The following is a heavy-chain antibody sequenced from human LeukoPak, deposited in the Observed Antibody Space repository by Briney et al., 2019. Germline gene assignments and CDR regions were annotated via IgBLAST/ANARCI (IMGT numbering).Heavy chain of an antibody. Sequence: SETLSLTCTISGGSVSDYYWSWTRQSTGKGLEWIGYIYSTGRNNFNTSLKSRVTLSADTSKNEFSLKLNSVTAADTAVYYCASRKLENDYWGQGTLVTVSS. J-gene: IGHJ4*02. CDR2: IYSTGRN. CDR3: ASRKLENDY. D-gene: IGHD1-1*01. CDR1: GGSVSDYY. V-gene: IGHV4-59*02.